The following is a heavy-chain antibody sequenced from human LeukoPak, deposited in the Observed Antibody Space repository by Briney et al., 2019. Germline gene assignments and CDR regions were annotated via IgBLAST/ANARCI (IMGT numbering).Heavy chain of an antibody. CDR1: GGSISSGDYY. Sequence: SETLSLTCTVSGGSISSGDYYWSWIRQPPGKGLEWIGYIYYSGSTYYNPSLKSRVTISVDTSKNQFSLKLSSVSAADTAVYYCARECTVTTVGGSFDWFDPWGQGTLATVSS. D-gene: IGHD4-17*01. J-gene: IGHJ5*02. CDR2: IYYSGST. CDR3: ARECTVTTVGGSFDWFDP. V-gene: IGHV4-30-4*08.